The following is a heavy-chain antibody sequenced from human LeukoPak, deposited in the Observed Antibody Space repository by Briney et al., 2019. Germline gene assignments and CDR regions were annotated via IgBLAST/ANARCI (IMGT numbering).Heavy chain of an antibody. CDR2: IWFDGSVK. Sequence: GGSLRLSCAASGFTFNTHGMHWVRQAPGKGLEWVAAIWFDGSVKHYSDAVKGRFTISRDNSLNTLYLQMNSLRVEDTAIYHCAKDTPIQFLELDCWGQGTLVTVSS. J-gene: IGHJ4*02. V-gene: IGHV3-33*06. D-gene: IGHD3-3*01. CDR3: AKDTPIQFLELDC. CDR1: GFTFNTHG.